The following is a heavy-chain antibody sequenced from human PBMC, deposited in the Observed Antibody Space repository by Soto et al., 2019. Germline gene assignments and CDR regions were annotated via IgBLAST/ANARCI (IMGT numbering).Heavy chain of an antibody. CDR1: GFTVSSNY. V-gene: IGHV3-66*01. Sequence: EVQMVESGGGLVQPGGSLRLSCAASGFTVSSNYMSWVRQAPGKGLEWVSVISNNGNTYYADSVKGRFTISRDNSMNTLYLQMNSLRVEDTALYYCEGARIRGVFDYWGQGTLVTVSS. D-gene: IGHD3-10*01. CDR3: EGARIRGVFDY. CDR2: ISNNGNT. J-gene: IGHJ4*02.